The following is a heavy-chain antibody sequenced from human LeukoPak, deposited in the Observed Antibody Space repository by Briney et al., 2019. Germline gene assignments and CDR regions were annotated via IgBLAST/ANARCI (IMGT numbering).Heavy chain of an antibody. J-gene: IGHJ4*02. Sequence: PSETLSLICTVSGGSFSSGSYYWSWIRQPPGKGLEWIGYIYYSGSTNYNPSLKSRVTISVDTSKNQFSLKLSSVTAADTAVYYCARQASDRYDFWSGSSYYFDYWGQGTLVTVSS. V-gene: IGHV4-61*01. D-gene: IGHD3-3*01. CDR2: IYYSGST. CDR1: GGSFSSGSYY. CDR3: ARQASDRYDFWSGSSYYFDY.